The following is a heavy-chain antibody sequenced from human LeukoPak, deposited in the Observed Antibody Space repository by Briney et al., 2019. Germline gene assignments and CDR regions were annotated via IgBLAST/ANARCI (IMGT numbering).Heavy chain of an antibody. Sequence: GGSLRLSCAASRFTSRIYWMTWARDARGEGLEWVGNIKQDGSEKYYVESVKGRFTLSRDNAKNSMYLQMNSLRTEDTAVYCCAYYDPGYSTYGGEGTLVTVSS. CDR3: AYYDPGYSTY. D-gene: IGHD5-12*01. V-gene: IGHV3-7*01. CDR1: RFTSRIYW. J-gene: IGHJ4*02. CDR2: IKQDGSEK.